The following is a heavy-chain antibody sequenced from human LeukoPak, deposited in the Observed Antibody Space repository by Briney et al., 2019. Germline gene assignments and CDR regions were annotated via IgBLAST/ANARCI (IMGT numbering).Heavy chain of an antibody. CDR1: GGSISSYY. Sequence: SETLSLTCTVSGGSISSYYWSWIRQPPGKGLEWIGYIYYSGSTNYNPSLKSRVTISVDTSKNQFSLKLSSVTAADTAVYYCARSGDYVYFDYWGQGTLVTVSS. V-gene: IGHV4-59*08. J-gene: IGHJ4*02. D-gene: IGHD4-17*01. CDR3: ARSGDYVYFDY. CDR2: IYYSGST.